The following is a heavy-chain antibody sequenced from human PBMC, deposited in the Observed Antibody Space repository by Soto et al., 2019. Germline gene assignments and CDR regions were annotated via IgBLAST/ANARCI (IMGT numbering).Heavy chain of an antibody. CDR1: AFSFSISP. CDR3: ERAPKTSGGQHGSFNYFDS. V-gene: IGHV3-30-3*01. CDR2: MSYDGTNK. J-gene: IGHJ4*02. Sequence: PGGSLRLSCAASAFSFSISPMHCVLQAPGKGTECEALMSYDGTNKFYADSVKCLFTISRDNSKSTLYLQVDSLRPEDAAVYHCERAPKTSGGQHGSFNYFDSWGQGTLVTVSS. D-gene: IGHD2-15*01.